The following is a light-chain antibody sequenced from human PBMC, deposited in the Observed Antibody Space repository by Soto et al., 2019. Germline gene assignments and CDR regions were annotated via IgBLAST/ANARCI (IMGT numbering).Light chain of an antibody. V-gene: IGKV3-11*01. J-gene: IGKJ5*01. CDR3: QQRSNWPIT. CDR2: DAT. Sequence: VLTQSPATLSLSPGERATLSCRASQTVSSFLAWYQQKPGQAPRLLIYDATNRATGIPARFSGSGSGTDFTLTISSLQPEDFAVYYCQQRSNWPITFGQGTRLEIK. CDR1: QTVSSF.